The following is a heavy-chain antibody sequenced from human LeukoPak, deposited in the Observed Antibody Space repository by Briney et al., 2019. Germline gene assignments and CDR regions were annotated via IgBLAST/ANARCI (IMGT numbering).Heavy chain of an antibody. J-gene: IGHJ6*02. D-gene: IGHD2-21*02. CDR2: IKSKTDGGTT. CDR3: ATRGVTPDYYDMDV. V-gene: IGHV3-15*01. Sequence: GGSLRLSCAASGFTFSNAWMSWVRQAPGKGLEWVGRIKSKTDGGTTDYAAPVKGRFTISRDDSKNTLYLQMNSLKTEDKAVYYCATRGVTPDYYDMDVWGQGTTVTVSS. CDR1: GFTFSNAW.